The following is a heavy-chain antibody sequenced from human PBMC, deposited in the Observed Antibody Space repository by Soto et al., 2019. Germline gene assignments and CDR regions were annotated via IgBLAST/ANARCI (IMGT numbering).Heavy chain of an antibody. Sequence: EVQLLESGGGLVQPGGSLRLSCAASGFTFSSYAMSWVRQAPGKGLELVSAISGSGGSTYYAYSVTGRFTISRDNSKNTLYLQMKSLRAEDTAVYYCAKGTAGGDSSGYYGYYYYYYGMDVWSQGTTVTVSS. J-gene: IGHJ6*02. CDR1: GFTFSSYA. D-gene: IGHD3-22*01. CDR2: ISGSGGST. CDR3: AKGTAGGDSSGYYGYYYYYYGMDV. V-gene: IGHV3-23*01.